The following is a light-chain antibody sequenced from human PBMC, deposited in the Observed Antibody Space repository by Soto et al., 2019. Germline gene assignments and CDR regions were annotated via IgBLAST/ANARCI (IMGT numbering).Light chain of an antibody. V-gene: IGKV1-5*03. J-gene: IGKJ1*01. CDR2: KAS. Sequence: DIQMTQSPSTLSASVGDRVTITCRASQSISWWLAWYQQKPGKAPKLLIYKASSLKSGVPSRFSGSGSGTEFPLTISSLQPDDVATYYCQQYNTYWTFGQGTRVEIK. CDR3: QQYNTYWT. CDR1: QSISWW.